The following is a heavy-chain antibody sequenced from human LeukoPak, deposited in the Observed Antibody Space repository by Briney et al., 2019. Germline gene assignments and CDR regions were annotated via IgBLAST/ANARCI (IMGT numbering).Heavy chain of an antibody. CDR3: ARGVEPLAANTLAY. J-gene: IGHJ4*02. CDR1: GFTVITND. CDR2: LYSDGNT. Sequence: GGSLRLSCAASGFTVITNDMTWVRQAPGKGLEWVSVLYSDGNTKYADSVQGRFNISRDKSKNTLYLEMNSLSPDDTAVYYCARGVEPLAANTLAYWGQGTLVTVSS. D-gene: IGHD1-14*01. V-gene: IGHV3-53*01.